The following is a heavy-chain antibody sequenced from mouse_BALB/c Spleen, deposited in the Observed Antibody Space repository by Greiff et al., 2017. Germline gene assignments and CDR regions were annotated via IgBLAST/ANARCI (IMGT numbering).Heavy chain of an antibody. J-gene: IGHJ2*01. D-gene: IGHD3-1*01. CDR1: GFTFSSYY. CDR3: ARQAGPYFDY. Sequence: EVHLVESGGGLVKPGGSLKLSCAASGFTFSSYYMSWVRQTPEKRLELVAAINSNGGSTYYPDTVKGRFTISRDNAKNTLYLQMSSLKSEDTALYYCARQAGPYFDYWGQGTTLTVSS. CDR2: INSNGGST. V-gene: IGHV5-6-2*01.